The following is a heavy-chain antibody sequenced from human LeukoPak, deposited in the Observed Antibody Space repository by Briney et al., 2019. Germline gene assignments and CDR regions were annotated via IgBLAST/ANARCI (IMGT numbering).Heavy chain of an antibody. J-gene: IGHJ4*02. CDR3: AKDGNSGSPYYFDY. V-gene: IGHV3-30*04. CDR1: GFTFSSYA. D-gene: IGHD1-26*01. Sequence: GGSLRLSCAASGFTFSSYAMHWVRQAPGKGLEWVAVISYDGSNKKYADSVKGRFTISRDNSKNTLYLHMNSLRAEDTAVYYCAKDGNSGSPYYFDYWGQGTLVTVSS. CDR2: ISYDGSNK.